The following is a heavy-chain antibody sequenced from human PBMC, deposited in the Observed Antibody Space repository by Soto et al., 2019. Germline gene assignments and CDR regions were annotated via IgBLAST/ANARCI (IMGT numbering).Heavy chain of an antibody. CDR2: INPSGGST. V-gene: IGHV1-46*03. D-gene: IGHD1-1*01. J-gene: IGHJ4*02. CDR3: SRGYPPRDQLGNLPGAF. CDR1: VYTFTIYY. Sequence: ASVKVSCTASVYTFTIYYIHWVRQAPGQGLEWMGIINPSGGSTNYAQKFQGRVTMTRDTSTSTVYMELSSLRSEDTAIYYCSRGYPPRDQLGNLPGAFWGQGTLVTVSS.